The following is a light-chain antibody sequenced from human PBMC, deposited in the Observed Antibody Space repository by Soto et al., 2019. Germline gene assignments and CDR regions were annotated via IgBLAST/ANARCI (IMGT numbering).Light chain of an antibody. Sequence: DIQMTQSPSSLSASVGDRVTITCRASQGIRNDLDWYQQKPAKAPERLIYAASSLQSGVPSRFSGSGSGTASAITSSSQYAEDFATYYCLQYSTYPWTFGQGTKVEIK. CDR1: QGIRND. J-gene: IGKJ1*01. CDR3: LQYSTYPWT. CDR2: AAS. V-gene: IGKV1-17*01.